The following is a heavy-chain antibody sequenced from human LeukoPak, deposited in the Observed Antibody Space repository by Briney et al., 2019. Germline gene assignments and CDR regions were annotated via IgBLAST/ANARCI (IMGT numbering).Heavy chain of an antibody. Sequence: SETLSLTCAVYGGSFSGYYWSWIRQPPGKGLEWIGEINHSGSTNYNPPLKSRVTISLDMSENHFSLKLTSVTAADTAVYYCARGQGTVTTHWGQGTLVTVSS. CDR1: GGSFSGYY. CDR2: INHSGST. J-gene: IGHJ4*02. CDR3: ARGQGTVTTH. V-gene: IGHV4-34*01. D-gene: IGHD4-17*01.